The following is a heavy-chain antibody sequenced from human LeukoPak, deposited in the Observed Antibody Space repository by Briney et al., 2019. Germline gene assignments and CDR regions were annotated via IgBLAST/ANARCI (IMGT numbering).Heavy chain of an antibody. D-gene: IGHD1-26*01. CDR3: AREAARWEVLRGDAFDI. CDR2: INPNSGGT. V-gene: IGHV1-2*02. Sequence: ASLKVSCKASGYTFTDYYMHWVRQAPGQGLEWMGWINPNSGGTNYAQKFYARVTMTRDMSTSTVYMELSSLRSEDTAVYYCAREAARWEVLRGDAFDIWGQGTMVTVSS. J-gene: IGHJ3*02. CDR1: GYTFTDYY.